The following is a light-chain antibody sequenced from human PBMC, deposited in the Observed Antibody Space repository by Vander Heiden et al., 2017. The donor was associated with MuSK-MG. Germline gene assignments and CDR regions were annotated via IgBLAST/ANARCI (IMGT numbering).Light chain of an antibody. CDR1: SSNIGSNT. Sequence: QSVLTQPPSASGPPGHLVTISCSGSSSNIGSNTVDWYQQLPGTAPNLLIYSNNQRPSGVPARFSGSKSGTSASLAISGLQSEDEADYYCAAWDDSMNGWVFGGGTKLTVL. CDR2: SNN. J-gene: IGLJ3*02. V-gene: IGLV1-44*01. CDR3: AAWDDSMNGWV.